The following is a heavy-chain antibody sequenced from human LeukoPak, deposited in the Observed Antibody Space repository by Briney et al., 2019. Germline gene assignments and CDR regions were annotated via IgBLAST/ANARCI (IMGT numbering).Heavy chain of an antibody. Sequence: PGGSLRLSCTTSGFRFGDYAMSWFRQAPGKGLEWVSIVSGGGGSTYYADSMKGRFTISTDNSRNTVSLEMNSLRAEDTALYYCAQGYDFWSGSEYFQHWGQGTLVTVSS. CDR3: AQGYDFWSGSEYFQH. J-gene: IGHJ1*01. CDR1: GFRFGDYA. V-gene: IGHV3-23*01. D-gene: IGHD3-3*01. CDR2: VSGGGGST.